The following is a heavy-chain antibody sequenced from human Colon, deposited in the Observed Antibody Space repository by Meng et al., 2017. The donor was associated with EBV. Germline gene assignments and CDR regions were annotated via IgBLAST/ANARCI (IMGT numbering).Heavy chain of an antibody. D-gene: IGHD1-1*01. CDR3: ARGPMSTMGQNRVFFDM. V-gene: IGHV3-21*01. Sequence: EVQLVESGGGLVKPGVSLRLSCAASGFTFSSYSMNWVRQAPGKGLEWVSSITSGSLHIYYGDSVRGRFTISRDNAKNSLYLQMNTLRAEDTAVYYCARGPMSTMGQNRVFFDMWGQGTMVTVSS. CDR2: ITSGSLHI. CDR1: GFTFSSYS. J-gene: IGHJ3*02.